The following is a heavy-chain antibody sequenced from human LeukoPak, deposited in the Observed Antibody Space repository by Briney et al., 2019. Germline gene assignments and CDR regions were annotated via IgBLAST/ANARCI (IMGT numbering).Heavy chain of an antibody. CDR1: GFTFSSYS. J-gene: IGHJ6*03. Sequence: GGSLRLSCAASGFTFSSYSMNWVRQAPGKGLEWVSYISSSSSTIYYADSVKGRFTISRDNAKNSLYLQMNSLRAEDTAVYYCARGRGNTIFGVVIAYYMDVWGKGTTVTVSS. D-gene: IGHD3-3*01. CDR2: ISSSSSTI. CDR3: ARGRGNTIFGVVIAYYMDV. V-gene: IGHV3-48*04.